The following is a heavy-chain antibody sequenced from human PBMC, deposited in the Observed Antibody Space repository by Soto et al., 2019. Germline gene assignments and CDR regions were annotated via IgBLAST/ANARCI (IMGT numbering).Heavy chain of an antibody. V-gene: IGHV4-39*01. J-gene: IGHJ4*02. Sequence: QLQLQESGPGLVKPSETLSLTCTVSGGSISRSSYYWGWIRQPPGKGLEWIGSIYYSGSTYYNPSLKSRVTISVDTSKNQCSLKLSSMTAADAAVYYCATHQGYYGSGSYCFDYWGLGTQVTVSS. CDR3: ATHQGYYGSGSYCFDY. CDR2: IYYSGST. CDR1: GGSISRSSYY. D-gene: IGHD3-10*01.